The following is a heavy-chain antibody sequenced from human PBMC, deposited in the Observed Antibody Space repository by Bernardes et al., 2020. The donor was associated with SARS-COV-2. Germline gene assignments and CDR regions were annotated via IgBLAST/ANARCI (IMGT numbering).Heavy chain of an antibody. D-gene: IGHD3-3*01. CDR3: ARRVTSFGVVIIGWFAY. CDR1: GYTFTGYY. CDR2: INPNSGGT. J-gene: IGHJ4*01. Sequence: ASVKVSCKASGYTFTGYYMHWVRQAPGKGLEWMGWINPNSGGTNYAQKFQGRVTMTRDTSISTAYMELSRLRSDDTAVYYCARRVTSFGVVIIGWFAYWGHVTLVTCSS. V-gene: IGHV1-2*02.